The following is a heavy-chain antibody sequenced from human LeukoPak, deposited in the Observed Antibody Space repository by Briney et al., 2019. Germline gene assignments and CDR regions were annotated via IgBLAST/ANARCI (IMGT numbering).Heavy chain of an antibody. CDR1: GGSFSDYY. V-gene: IGHV4-34*01. CDR2: IHHSGGT. CDR3: ARHGGYYFGY. Sequence: SETLSLTCGVYGGSFSDYYWSWIRQPPGKGLGWIGQIHHSGGTNYNPSLRSRVTISEDTSTNQFSLKLSSVTAADTAVYYCARHGGYYFGYWGQGTLVTVSS. D-gene: IGHD3-16*01. J-gene: IGHJ4*02.